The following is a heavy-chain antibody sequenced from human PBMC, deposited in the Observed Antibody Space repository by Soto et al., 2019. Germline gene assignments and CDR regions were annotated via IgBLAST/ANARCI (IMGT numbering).Heavy chain of an antibody. CDR1: GFTFSSYA. D-gene: IGHD6-13*01. CDR3: ARAGTKQQLARGDY. V-gene: IGHV3-21*01. CDR2: ISSSSSYI. Sequence: PGGSLRLSCAASGFTFSSYAMSWVRQAPGKGLEWVSSISSSSSYIYYADSVKGRFTISRDNAKNSLYLQMNSLRAEDTAVYYCARAGTKQQLARGDYWGQGTLVTVSS. J-gene: IGHJ4*02.